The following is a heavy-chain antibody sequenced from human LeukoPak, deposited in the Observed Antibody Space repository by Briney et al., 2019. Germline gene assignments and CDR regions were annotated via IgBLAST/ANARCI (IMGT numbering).Heavy chain of an antibody. D-gene: IGHD3-22*01. CDR3: ARASYYYDSSGTQGYFDY. Sequence: AGGSLRLSCAASGFTFRSYAMSWVRQAPGKGLEWVSAISGRGGSTYYADSVKGRFTISRDTSKNTLYLQMNSLRAEDTAVYYCARASYYYDSSGTQGYFDYWGQGTLVTVSS. J-gene: IGHJ4*02. CDR1: GFTFRSYA. V-gene: IGHV3-23*01. CDR2: ISGRGGST.